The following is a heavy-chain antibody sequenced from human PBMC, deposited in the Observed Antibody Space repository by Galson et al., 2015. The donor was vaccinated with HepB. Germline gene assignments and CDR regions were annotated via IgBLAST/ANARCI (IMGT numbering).Heavy chain of an antibody. Sequence: SVKVSCKASGYTFTGYAINWVRQAPGQGLEWMGWINTNTGNPTYAQDFTGRFVFSLDTSASTTYLQISNLRAEDTAVYYCARRPSPVQVCWWYFDLWGRGTLVTVYS. V-gene: IGHV7-4-1*02. CDR3: ARRPSPVQVCWWYFDL. J-gene: IGHJ2*01. D-gene: IGHD3-10*01. CDR2: INTNTGNP. CDR1: GYTFTGYA.